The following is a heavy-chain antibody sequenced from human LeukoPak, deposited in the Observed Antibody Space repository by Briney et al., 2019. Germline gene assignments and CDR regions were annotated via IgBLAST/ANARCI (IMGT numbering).Heavy chain of an antibody. V-gene: IGHV4-4*07. CDR2: IYTSEST. D-gene: IGHD3-3*01. Sequence: SETLSLTCTVSGGPVAGSTYYWGWIRQPAGKGLEWIGRIYTSESTNYNPSLKSRVTMSVDTSKNQFSLKLSSVTAADTAVYYCARVTIPSAWFDPWGQGTLVTVSS. CDR1: GGPVAGSTYY. CDR3: ARVTIPSAWFDP. J-gene: IGHJ5*02.